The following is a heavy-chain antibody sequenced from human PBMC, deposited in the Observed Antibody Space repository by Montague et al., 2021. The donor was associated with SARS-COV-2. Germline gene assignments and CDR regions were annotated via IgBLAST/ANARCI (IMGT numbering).Heavy chain of an antibody. CDR1: GGSISSSSYY. V-gene: IGHV4-39*07. J-gene: IGHJ4*02. D-gene: IGHD3-22*01. Sequence: SETLSLTCTVSGGSISSSSYYWGWIRQPPGKGLEWIGSIYYSGSTNYNPSLKSRVTISVDTSKNQFSLKLSSVTAADTAVYYCARIWYSSGYQGIYYFDYWGQGTLVTVSS. CDR2: IYYSGST. CDR3: ARIWYSSGYQGIYYFDY.